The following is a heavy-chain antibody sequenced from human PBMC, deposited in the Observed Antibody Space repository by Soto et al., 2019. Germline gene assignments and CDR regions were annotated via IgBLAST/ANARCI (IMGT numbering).Heavy chain of an antibody. J-gene: IGHJ4*02. Sequence: QVPLQQWGAGLLNPSETLSLTCAVFGGSFTGYYWSWIRQSPGKGLEWIGEINGSGSTNYNPSLKSRVTMSIDTCRNQFSLKLSSVTAAATAVFFCASRMGSGRYYFGDWGPGTLVAVSS. CDR2: INGSGST. D-gene: IGHD3-10*01. V-gene: IGHV4-34*01. CDR1: GGSFTGYY. CDR3: ASRMGSGRYYFGD.